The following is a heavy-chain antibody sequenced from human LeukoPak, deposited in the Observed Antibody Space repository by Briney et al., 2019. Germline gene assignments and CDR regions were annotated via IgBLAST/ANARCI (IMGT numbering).Heavy chain of an antibody. J-gene: IGHJ4*02. CDR3: ARGRYTNYVWGSYRLSY. V-gene: IGHV4-34*01. CDR2: INHSGST. CDR1: GGSFSGYH. D-gene: IGHD3-16*02. Sequence: SETLSLTCAVYGGSFSGYHWSWIRQPPGKGLEWIGEINHSGSTIYNPSLKSRVTISVDTSKNQFSLKLSSVTAADTAVYYCARGRYTNYVWGSYRLSYWGQGTLVTVSS.